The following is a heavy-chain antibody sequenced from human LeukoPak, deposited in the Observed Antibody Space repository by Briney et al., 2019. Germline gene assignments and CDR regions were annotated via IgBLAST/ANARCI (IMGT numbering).Heavy chain of an antibody. V-gene: IGHV3-21*01. Sequence: GGSLRLSCAASGFTFSSYSMNWVRQAPGKGLEWVSSITRSSSYKYYADSVKGRFTISRDNAKNSLYLQMNSLRAEDTAVYYCSREHALGDFWGQGSLVTVSS. D-gene: IGHD2-2*01. J-gene: IGHJ4*02. CDR1: GFTFSSYS. CDR2: ITRSSSYK. CDR3: SREHALGDF.